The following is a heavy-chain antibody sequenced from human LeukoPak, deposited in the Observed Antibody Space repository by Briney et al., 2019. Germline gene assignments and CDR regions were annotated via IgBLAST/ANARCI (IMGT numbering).Heavy chain of an antibody. Sequence: SETLSLTCAVYGGSFSGYYWSWIRQPPGKGLEWIGEINHSGSTNYNSSLKSRVTISVDTSKNQFSLKLSSVTAADTAVYYCARGPYVLLWFRELSRDWFDPWGQGTLVTVSS. CDR1: GGSFSGYY. CDR2: INHSGST. D-gene: IGHD3-10*01. V-gene: IGHV4-34*01. J-gene: IGHJ5*02. CDR3: ARGPYVLLWFRELSRDWFDP.